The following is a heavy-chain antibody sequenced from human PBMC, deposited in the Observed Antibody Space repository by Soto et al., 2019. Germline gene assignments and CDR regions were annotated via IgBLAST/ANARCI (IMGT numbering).Heavy chain of an antibody. D-gene: IGHD2-21*02. CDR1: VFTFSSYA. V-gene: IGHV3-30-3*01. J-gene: IGHJ6*02. CDR3: ARDRAYCGGDCYSGDYYGMDV. CDR2: ISYDGSNK. Sequence: PWWSLRLSCSASVFTFSSYAMHWCRQAPGKGLEWVAVISYDGSNKYYADSVKGRFTISRDNSKNTLYLQMNSLRAEDTAVYYCARDRAYCGGDCYSGDYYGMDVWGQGTTVTVSS.